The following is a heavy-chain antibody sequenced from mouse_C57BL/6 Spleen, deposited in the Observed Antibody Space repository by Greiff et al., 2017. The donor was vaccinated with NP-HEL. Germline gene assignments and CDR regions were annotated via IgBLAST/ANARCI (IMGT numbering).Heavy chain of an antibody. J-gene: IGHJ4*01. CDR1: GFTFSDYG. D-gene: IGHD1-1*01. CDR3: ARGRYCGHEGYAMDY. V-gene: IGHV5-17*01. CDR2: ISSGSSTI. Sequence: EVHLVESGGGLVKPGGSLKLSCAASGFTFSDYGMHWVRQAPEKGLEWVAYISSGSSTIYYADTVKGRFTISRDNAKNTLFMQMTSLRSEDTAMYYCARGRYCGHEGYAMDYWGQGTSVTVSS.